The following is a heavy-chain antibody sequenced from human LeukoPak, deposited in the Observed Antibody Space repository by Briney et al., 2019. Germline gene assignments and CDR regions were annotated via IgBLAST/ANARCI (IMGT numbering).Heavy chain of an antibody. J-gene: IGHJ6*03. Sequence: GASVKVSCKDSGYTFTSYDINGVRQATGQGLEWMGWMNPNSGNTGYAQKFQGRVTITRNTSISTAYMELSSLRSEDTAVYYCARTVGYYYDSSGYPTYYYYNYMDIWGKATTVTVSS. CDR3: ARTVGYYYDSSGYPTYYYYNYMDI. CDR2: MNPNSGNT. CDR1: GYTFTSYD. V-gene: IGHV1-8*03. D-gene: IGHD3-22*01.